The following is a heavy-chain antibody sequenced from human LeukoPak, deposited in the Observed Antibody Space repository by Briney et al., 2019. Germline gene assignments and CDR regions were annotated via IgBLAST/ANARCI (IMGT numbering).Heavy chain of an antibody. CDR1: GGSFSEYY. CDR2: INHSGST. D-gene: IGHD4-23*01. Sequence: SETLSLTCAVYGGSFSEYYWTWIRQPPGKGLERIGEINHSGSTNYNPSLKSRVTISVDTSKTQFSLKLSSVTAADTAVYYCAGRHYGGSSWSLDYWGQGTLVTVSS. J-gene: IGHJ4*02. V-gene: IGHV4-34*01. CDR3: AGRHYGGSSWSLDY.